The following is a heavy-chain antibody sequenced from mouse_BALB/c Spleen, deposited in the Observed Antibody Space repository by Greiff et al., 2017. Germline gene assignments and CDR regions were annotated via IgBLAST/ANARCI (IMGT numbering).Heavy chain of an antibody. V-gene: IGHV5-6*02. CDR3: ARLDDGYSFAY. CDR2: ISSGGSYT. D-gene: IGHD2-3*01. J-gene: IGHJ3*01. Sequence: EVMLVESGGDLVKPGGSLKLSCAASGFTFSSYGMSWVRQTPDKRLEWVATISSGGSYTYYPDSVKGRFTISRDNAKNTLYLQMSSLKSEDTAMYYCARLDDGYSFAYWGQGTLVTVSA. CDR1: GFTFSSYG.